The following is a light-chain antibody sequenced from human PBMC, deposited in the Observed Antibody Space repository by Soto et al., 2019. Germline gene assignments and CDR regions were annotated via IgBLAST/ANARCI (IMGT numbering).Light chain of an antibody. Sequence: IQLTQSPSSLSASVGDRVTITCRASQGISSYLTWYQQKPGKAPKLLIYAASTLHSGVPSKFSGSGSGTDFTLTISSLQPEDFATYYCQQYNSYSWPFGQGAKV. CDR3: QQYNSYSWP. CDR2: AAS. J-gene: IGKJ1*01. V-gene: IGKV1-9*01. CDR1: QGISSY.